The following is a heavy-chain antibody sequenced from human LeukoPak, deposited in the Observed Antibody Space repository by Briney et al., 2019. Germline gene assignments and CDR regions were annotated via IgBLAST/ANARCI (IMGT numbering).Heavy chain of an antibody. V-gene: IGHV1-2*06. CDR1: GYTFTGYH. J-gene: IGHJ4*02. CDR2: INPYSGDT. D-gene: IGHD6-13*01. CDR3: ARDQGSLTRSWYTGY. Sequence: GASVKVSCKASGYTFTGYHIHWGGQAPGQGLEWMGRINPYSGDTNFAQKFQGRVTMTRDTSITTAYMDLSSLTPDDTAVYFCARDQGSLTRSWYTGYWGQGTQVTVSS.